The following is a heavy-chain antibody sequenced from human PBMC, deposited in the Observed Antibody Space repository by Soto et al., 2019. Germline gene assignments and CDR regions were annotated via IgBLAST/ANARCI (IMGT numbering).Heavy chain of an antibody. CDR1: GGSISSGGYY. CDR2: IYYSGST. D-gene: IGHD1-7*01. CDR3: ARDRGTGTTENWFDP. V-gene: IGHV4-31*03. Sequence: SSETLSLTCTVPGGSISSGGYYWSWIRQHPGKGLEWIGYIYYSGSTYYNPSLKSRVTISVDTSKNQFSLKLSSVTAADTAVYYCARDRGTGTTENWFDPWGQGTLVTVSS. J-gene: IGHJ5*02.